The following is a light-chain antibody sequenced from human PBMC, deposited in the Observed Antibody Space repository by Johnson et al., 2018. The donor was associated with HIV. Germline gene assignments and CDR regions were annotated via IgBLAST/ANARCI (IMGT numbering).Light chain of an antibody. Sequence: QSMLTQPPSVSAAPGQKVTISCSGSSSNIGNNYVSWYQQLPGTAPKLLIYDNNKRPSGIPDRFSGSKSGTSATLGITGLQTGDEADYYCGTWDSSLSEGVFGTGTKVTFL. CDR2: DNN. CDR3: GTWDSSLSEGV. CDR1: SSNIGNNY. V-gene: IGLV1-51*01. J-gene: IGLJ1*01.